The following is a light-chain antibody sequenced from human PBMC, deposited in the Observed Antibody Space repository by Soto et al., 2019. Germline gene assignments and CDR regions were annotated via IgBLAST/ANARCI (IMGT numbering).Light chain of an antibody. CDR1: SSNIGAGYD. CDR3: QSYDSSLSGSV. J-gene: IGLJ3*02. CDR2: GNS. Sequence: QSVLTQPPPVSGAPGQRVTISCTGSSSNIGAGYDVHWYQQLPGTAPKLLIHGNSNRPSGAPDRFSGSKSGTSASLAITGLRAEDEADYYCQSYDSSLSGSVFGGRTKLTVL. V-gene: IGLV1-40*01.